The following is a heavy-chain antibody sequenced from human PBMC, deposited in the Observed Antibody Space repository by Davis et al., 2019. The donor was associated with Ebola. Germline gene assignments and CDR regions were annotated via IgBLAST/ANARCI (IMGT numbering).Heavy chain of an antibody. V-gene: IGHV4-31*03. CDR3: ARVNYDFWSGYYSDNWFDP. CDR2: ISYSGST. J-gene: IGHJ5*02. Sequence: MPSETLSLTCTVSGGSISSGGYYWSWIRQHPGKGLEWIGYISYSGSTYYNPSLKSRVTISVDTSKNQFSLKLSSVTAADTAVYYCARVNYDFWSGYYSDNWFDPWGQGTLVTVSS. CDR1: GGSISSGGYY. D-gene: IGHD3-3*01.